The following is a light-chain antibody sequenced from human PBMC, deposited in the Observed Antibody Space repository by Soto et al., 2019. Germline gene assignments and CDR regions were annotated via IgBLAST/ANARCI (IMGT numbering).Light chain of an antibody. CDR3: QQYNSCAQT. V-gene: IGKV3-15*01. Sequence: MSHSTATLSGSPGEKGMLSGGASQSLSSDLAWYQQKPGQAPRLLIYEASTRATDIPARFSGSGSGTEFTLTIGSLQSEDFAVDYCQQYNSCAQTFGQVT. CDR2: EAS. CDR1: QSLSSD. J-gene: IGKJ1*01.